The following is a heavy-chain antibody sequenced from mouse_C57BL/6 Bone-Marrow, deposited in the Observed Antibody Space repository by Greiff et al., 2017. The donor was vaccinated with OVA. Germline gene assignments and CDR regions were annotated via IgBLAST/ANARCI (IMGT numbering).Heavy chain of an antibody. CDR1: GFTFSDYG. CDR3: ARRHYYGSSYYAMDY. Sequence: EVKLVESGGGLVKPGGSLKLSCAASGFTFSDYGMHWVRQAPEKGLEWVAYISSGSSTIYYADKVKGRFTISRDNAKNTLFLQMTSLRSEDTAMYYCARRHYYGSSYYAMDYWGQGTSVTVSS. D-gene: IGHD1-1*01. V-gene: IGHV5-17*01. CDR2: ISSGSSTI. J-gene: IGHJ4*01.